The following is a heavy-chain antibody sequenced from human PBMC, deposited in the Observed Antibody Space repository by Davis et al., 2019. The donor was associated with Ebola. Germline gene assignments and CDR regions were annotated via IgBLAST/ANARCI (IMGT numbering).Heavy chain of an antibody. CDR3: ARRSSSSSVRRWFDS. J-gene: IGHJ5*01. CDR1: GYTFSRYW. Sequence: GESLKISCKGSGYTFSRYWIGWVRQMPGKGLEWMGIIYPGDSDTRYSPSFQGQVTISADRSIDTAYLQWSSLKASDTATYYCARRSSSSSVRRWFDSWGQGTLVTVSS. V-gene: IGHV5-51*01. D-gene: IGHD6-6*01. CDR2: IYPGDSDT.